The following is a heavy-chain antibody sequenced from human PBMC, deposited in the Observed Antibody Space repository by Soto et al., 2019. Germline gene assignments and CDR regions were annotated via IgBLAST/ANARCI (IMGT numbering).Heavy chain of an antibody. J-gene: IGHJ4*02. D-gene: IGHD6-19*01. Sequence: GGSLRLSCAASGFTFSSYWMHWVRQAPGKGLVWVSRINSDGSSTSYADSVKGRFTISRDNAKNTLYLQMNSLRAEDTAVYYCARYMSSGWPFDYWGQGTLVTVSS. CDR3: ARYMSSGWPFDY. CDR1: GFTFSSYW. V-gene: IGHV3-74*01. CDR2: INSDGSST.